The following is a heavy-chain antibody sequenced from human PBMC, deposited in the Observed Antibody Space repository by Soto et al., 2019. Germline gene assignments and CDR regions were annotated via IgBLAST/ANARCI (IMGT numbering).Heavy chain of an antibody. V-gene: IGHV4-34*01. CDR1: GGSFSGYY. CDR2: INHSGST. Sequence: PSETLSLTCAVYGGSFSGYYWSWIRQPPGKGLEWIGEINHSGSTNYNPSLQSRGTISVDTSNNQFSLNLSSVTAADTAVYYCARGDQWLRLAIDYWGQGTLVTVSS. CDR3: ARGDQWLRLAIDY. D-gene: IGHD5-12*01. J-gene: IGHJ4*02.